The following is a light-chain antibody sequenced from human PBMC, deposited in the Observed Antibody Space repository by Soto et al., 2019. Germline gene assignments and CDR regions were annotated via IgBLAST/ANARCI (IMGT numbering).Light chain of an antibody. CDR3: PQRTSWQRT. CDR1: QSVSSY. Sequence: EIVLTQSPATLSLSPGERATLSCRASQSVSSYLVWYQQKPGQAXRXXXXXEXSGATGIPARFSGSGSGTHFTLTISRIDSEDVAVYSCPQRTSWQRTVGQGTKL. V-gene: IGKV3-11*01. J-gene: IGKJ1*01. CDR2: XEX.